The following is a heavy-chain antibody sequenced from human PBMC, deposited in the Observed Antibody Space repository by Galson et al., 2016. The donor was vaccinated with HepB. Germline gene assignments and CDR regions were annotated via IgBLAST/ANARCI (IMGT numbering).Heavy chain of an antibody. CDR2: IFSGGGS. CDR1: GFNVSTNY. CDR3: ARDASTYYG. V-gene: IGHV3-53*01. J-gene: IGHJ4*02. D-gene: IGHD1-26*01. Sequence: SLRLSCAASGFNVSTNYVSWVRQAPGKGLEWVSVIFSGGGSYYADSVKGRFTISRDKSKNTLYLQMSSLRAEDTAMYYCARDASTYYGWGQGTLVTVSS.